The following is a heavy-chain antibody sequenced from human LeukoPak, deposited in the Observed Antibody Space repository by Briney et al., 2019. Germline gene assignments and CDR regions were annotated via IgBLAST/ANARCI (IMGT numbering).Heavy chain of an antibody. CDR3: AEEGPDYGDYRSGDYFDF. D-gene: IGHD4-17*01. Sequence: GGSRRLSCAASGFTFRNYAMGWVRQAPGKGLECVSAISDDSTKTSYADSVKGRFTISRDYSKSTLYLQMNSLRAEDTAVYYCAEEGPDYGDYRSGDYFDFWGQGTLVTVSS. CDR1: GFTFRNYA. V-gene: IGHV3-23*01. J-gene: IGHJ4*02. CDR2: ISDDSTKT.